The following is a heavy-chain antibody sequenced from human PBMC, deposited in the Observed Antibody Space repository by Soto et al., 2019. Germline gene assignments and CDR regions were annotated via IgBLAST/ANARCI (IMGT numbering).Heavy chain of an antibody. D-gene: IGHD4-4*01. J-gene: IGHJ6*02. CDR3: ARGIQYRYGMDV. CDR2: INGDGSNA. CDR1: GFTFTNYW. V-gene: IGHV3-74*01. Sequence: EVQVVESGGTLVQPEGSLRLSCAAAGFTFTNYWMHWVRQAPGKGLVWVSRINGDGSNAFYADSVKGRFTISRDNAKNTVYQQMNSLRAEDTAIYYCARGIQYRYGMDVWGQGTTVTVSS.